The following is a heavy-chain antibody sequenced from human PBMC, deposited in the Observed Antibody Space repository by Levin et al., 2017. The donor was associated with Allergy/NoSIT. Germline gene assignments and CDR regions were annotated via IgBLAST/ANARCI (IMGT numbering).Heavy chain of an antibody. J-gene: IGHJ4*02. Sequence: GESLKISCTASGFTFGDYAMSWFRQAPGKGLEWVGFIRSKAYGGTTEYAASVKGRFTISRDDSKSIAYLQMNSLKTEDTAVYYCTRAYSYGSLLFDYWGQGTLVTVSS. CDR2: IRSKAYGGTT. D-gene: IGHD5-18*01. V-gene: IGHV3-49*03. CDR1: GFTFGDYA. CDR3: TRAYSYGSLLFDY.